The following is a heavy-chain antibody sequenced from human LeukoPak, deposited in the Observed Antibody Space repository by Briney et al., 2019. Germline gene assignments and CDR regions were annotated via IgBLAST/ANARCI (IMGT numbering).Heavy chain of an antibody. J-gene: IGHJ4*02. CDR2: ISYDGSNK. D-gene: IGHD6-19*01. CDR1: GFTFSSYG. CDR3: AKDGYSSGWITDY. Sequence: GGSLRLSCAASGFTFSSYGMHWVRQAPGKGLEWVAVISYDGSNKYYADSVKGRFTISRDNAKNSLYLQMNSLRAEDTALYYCAKDGYSSGWITDYWGQGTLVTVSS. V-gene: IGHV3-30*18.